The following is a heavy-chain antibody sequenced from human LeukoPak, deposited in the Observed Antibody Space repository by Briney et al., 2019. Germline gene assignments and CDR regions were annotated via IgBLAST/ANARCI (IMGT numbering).Heavy chain of an antibody. J-gene: IGHJ5*02. Sequence: GGSLRLSCAASGFTFSSYGMHWVRQAPGKGLEWVAVIWYDGSNKYYADSVKGRFTISRDNSKNTLYLQMNSLRAEDTAVYYCARDSGYYYERSWFDPWGQGTLVTVSS. CDR2: IWYDGSNK. D-gene: IGHD3-22*01. CDR3: ARDSGYYYERSWFDP. V-gene: IGHV3-33*01. CDR1: GFTFSSYG.